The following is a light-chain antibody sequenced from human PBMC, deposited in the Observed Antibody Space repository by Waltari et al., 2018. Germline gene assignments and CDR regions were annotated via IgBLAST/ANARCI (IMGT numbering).Light chain of an antibody. CDR1: ENANNY. CDR2: KTS. Sequence: DIQMTQSPTSLPASVGDRVTITCRAGENANNYLNWYQHKPGKAPKLLIYKTSTLQSGVPSRFSGSGSGTDYTFTIDSLQFEDVATYFCQNGFVTPLTFGGGTKVVI. J-gene: IGKJ4*01. CDR3: QNGFVTPLT. V-gene: IGKV1-39*02.